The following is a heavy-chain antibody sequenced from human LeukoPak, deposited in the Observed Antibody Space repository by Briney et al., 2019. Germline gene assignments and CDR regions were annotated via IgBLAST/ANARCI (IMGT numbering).Heavy chain of an antibody. CDR1: GYTFTSYY. Sequence: ASVKVSCKASGYTFTSYYMHWVRQAPGQGLEWMGIINPSGGSTSYAQKFQGRVTMTRDMSTSTVYMELSSLRSEDTAVYYCARDGEGDSSGYCLGDWGQGTLVTVSS. D-gene: IGHD3-22*01. J-gene: IGHJ4*02. CDR3: ARDGEGDSSGYCLGD. V-gene: IGHV1-46*01. CDR2: INPSGGST.